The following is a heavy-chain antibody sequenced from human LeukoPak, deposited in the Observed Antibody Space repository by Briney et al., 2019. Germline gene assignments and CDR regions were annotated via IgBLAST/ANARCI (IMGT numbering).Heavy chain of an antibody. D-gene: IGHD4-17*01. J-gene: IGHJ5*02. Sequence: ASVKVSCKASGYTFTSYDINWVRQATGQGLEWMGWMNPNSGNTGYAQKFQGRVTVTRNTSISTAYMELSSLRSEDTAVYYCAVGVYGDYENWFDPWGQGTLVTVSS. CDR3: AVGVYGDYENWFDP. CDR1: GYTFTSYD. V-gene: IGHV1-8*01. CDR2: MNPNSGNT.